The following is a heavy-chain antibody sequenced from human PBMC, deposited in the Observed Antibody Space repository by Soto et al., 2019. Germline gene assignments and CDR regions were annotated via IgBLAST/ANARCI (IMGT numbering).Heavy chain of an antibody. J-gene: IGHJ6*02. CDR1: GYSFITYW. CDR3: ARLGQGGYVQGMDV. D-gene: IGHD5-12*01. V-gene: IGHV5-51*01. CDR2: IDPADSET. Sequence: GESLKISCKGSGYSFITYWIAWVRQKPGKGLEWMGIIDPADSETKYSPSFQGQVTISADKSINTAYLQWSSLKASDTAMYYCARLGQGGYVQGMDVWGQGTTVT.